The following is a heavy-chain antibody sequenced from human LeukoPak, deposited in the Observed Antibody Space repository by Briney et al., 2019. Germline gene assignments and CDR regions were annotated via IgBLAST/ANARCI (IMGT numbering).Heavy chain of an antibody. D-gene: IGHD6-6*01. J-gene: IGHJ4*02. CDR2: ITDSGGDT. CDR3: ARGSSSSRPYYFDS. V-gene: IGHV3-23*01. CDR1: GFTFSRYA. Sequence: GGSLRLSCVASGFTFSRYAMSWVRQAPGKGLEWVSAITDSGGDTYPADSVQGRFTISRDNSDARLYMQMNSLRVEDTAVYYCARGSSSSRPYYFDSWGQGTLVTVSS.